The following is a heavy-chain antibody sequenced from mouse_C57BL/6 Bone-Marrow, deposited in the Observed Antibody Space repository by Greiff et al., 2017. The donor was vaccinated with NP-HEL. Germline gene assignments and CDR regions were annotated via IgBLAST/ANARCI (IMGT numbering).Heavy chain of an antibody. CDR3: ARDKYKGFDY. CDR1: GFTFTDYY. Sequence: DVKLVESGGGLVQPGGSLRLSCATSGFTFTDYYMSWVRQPPGKALEWLGFIRNKANGYTTEYSASVKGRFTISRDNSQSILYLQMNTLRAEDSATYYCARDKYKGFDYWGQGTTLTVSS. J-gene: IGHJ2*01. CDR2: IRNKANGYTT. D-gene: IGHD1-3*01. V-gene: IGHV7-3*02.